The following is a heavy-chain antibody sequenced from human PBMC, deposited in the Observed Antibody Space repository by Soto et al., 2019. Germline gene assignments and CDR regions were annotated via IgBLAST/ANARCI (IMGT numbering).Heavy chain of an antibody. Sequence: QVQLIQSEAEVKKPGSSVRVSCTASGGIFGSHGFSWVRQAPGQRLEWVGGFIPIFRTLTYTEKFQARVRIAADESTNTVYLDLSSLTSEDTAVYYCVRDRRIYYSYPQDVFVASDYEVWGQGTMVSVSS. CDR2: FIPIFRTL. J-gene: IGHJ3*01. V-gene: IGHV1-69*01. D-gene: IGHD3-22*01. CDR1: GGIFGSHG. CDR3: VRDRRIYYSYPQDVFVASDYEV.